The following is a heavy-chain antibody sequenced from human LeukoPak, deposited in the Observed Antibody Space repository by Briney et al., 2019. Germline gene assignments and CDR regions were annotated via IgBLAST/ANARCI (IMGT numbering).Heavy chain of an antibody. CDR1: GFTFSSYG. CDR3: ARGSGYNYGYLDY. D-gene: IGHD5-18*01. J-gene: IGHJ4*02. V-gene: IGHV3-33*01. CDR2: IWYEGNNK. Sequence: GGSLRLSCAASGFTFSSYGMHWVRQAPGKGLEWVAAIWYEGNNKYYADSVKGRFTISSDNSKNTLYLQMNSLRAEDTAVYYCARGSGYNYGYLDYWGQGTLVTVSS.